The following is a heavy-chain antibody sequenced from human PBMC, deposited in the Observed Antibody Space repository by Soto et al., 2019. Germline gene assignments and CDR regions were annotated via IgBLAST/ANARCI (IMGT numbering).Heavy chain of an antibody. J-gene: IGHJ3*02. Sequence: GGSLRLSCAASGFTFSSYWMSWVRQAPGKGLEWVANIKQDGSEKYYVDSVKGRFTISRDNSRNTLDLQMNNLRTEDTGVYFCARDIYSYGSVGTPDIWGQGTMVTVSS. V-gene: IGHV3-7*01. CDR2: IKQDGSEK. D-gene: IGHD5-18*01. CDR3: ARDIYSYGSVGTPDI. CDR1: GFTFSSYW.